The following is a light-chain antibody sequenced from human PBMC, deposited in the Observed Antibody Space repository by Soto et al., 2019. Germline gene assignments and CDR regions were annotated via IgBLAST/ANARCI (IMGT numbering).Light chain of an antibody. CDR2: GAS. CDR3: QQYGSSGT. CDR1: QIVSSSY. J-gene: IGKJ1*01. Sequence: ESGLPQSPVTLSLSAGERATVSFVASQIVSSSYLAWYQQKPGQAPRLLIYGASNRATGIPDRFSASGSGTDFTLTISRLEPEEFAVYYCQQYGSSGTCGQGTKVDIK. V-gene: IGKV3-20*01.